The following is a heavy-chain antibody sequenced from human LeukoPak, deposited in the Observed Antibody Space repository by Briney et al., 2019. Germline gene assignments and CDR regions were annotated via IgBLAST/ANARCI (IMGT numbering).Heavy chain of an antibody. CDR2: IWFDGSEK. J-gene: IGHJ4*02. CDR1: GFTFSSYG. Sequence: GGSLRLSCTTSGFTFSSYGMHWVRQAPGKGLEGVAVIWFDGSEKYYADSVKGRFTISRDNSKNTLYLQMNSLRAEDTAVYYCATGSKGSGSFYINDYWGQGTLVTVSS. V-gene: IGHV3-33*01. CDR3: ATGSKGSGSFYINDY. D-gene: IGHD3-10*01.